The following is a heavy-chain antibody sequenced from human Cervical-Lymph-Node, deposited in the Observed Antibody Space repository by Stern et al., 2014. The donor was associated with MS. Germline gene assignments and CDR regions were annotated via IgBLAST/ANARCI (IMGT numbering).Heavy chain of an antibody. Sequence: QVQLEESGAEVKKPGASVKVSCKASGYTFTDNYLHWVRQAPGHGLEWMGWINPNSGGTHYAHKFQGRVTITRDTSISTAYMELSRLKSDDTALYYCARGNGYDWSTFDSWGQGTVVTVSS. D-gene: IGHD5-12*01. V-gene: IGHV1-2*02. J-gene: IGHJ4*02. CDR3: ARGNGYDWSTFDS. CDR2: INPNSGGT. CDR1: GYTFTDNY.